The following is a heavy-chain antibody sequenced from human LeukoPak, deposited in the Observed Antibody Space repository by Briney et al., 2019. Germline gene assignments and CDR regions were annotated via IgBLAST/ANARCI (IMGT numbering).Heavy chain of an antibody. V-gene: IGHV1-2*04. CDR2: INPDSGVT. Sequence: ASVKVSCMADGYRFTGYFIHWVRQAPGQGLEWMGHINPDSGVTTYAQKFRGLVTLTRDTSISTAYMELNSLRSDDTATYYCARDKDRYGAGPFDHWGQGTLVIVSS. CDR3: ARDKDRYGAGPFDH. J-gene: IGHJ4*01. CDR1: GYRFTGYF. D-gene: IGHD3-10*01.